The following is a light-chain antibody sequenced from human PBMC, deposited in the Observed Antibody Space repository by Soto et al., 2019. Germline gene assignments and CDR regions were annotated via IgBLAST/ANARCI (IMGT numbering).Light chain of an antibody. J-gene: IGKJ1*01. V-gene: IGKV1-12*01. Sequence: DIQMTQSPSSVSASVGDRVTITCRASQGMSSRLAWYQQKPGKVPKLLIYAASNLQSGVPSRFSGSGSGTDFTLTISSLQPEDFATYYCQQANSFPWTFGQGTKVEIK. CDR1: QGMSSR. CDR2: AAS. CDR3: QQANSFPWT.